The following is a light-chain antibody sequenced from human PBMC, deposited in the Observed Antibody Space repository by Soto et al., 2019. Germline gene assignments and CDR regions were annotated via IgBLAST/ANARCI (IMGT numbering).Light chain of an antibody. CDR3: CTYAGSFHQ. Sequence: QPALTQPRSVSGSPGQAVTISCTGTNSDVGNYNFVSWYQHHPGKAPKLMIYDVTKRPSGVPDRFSGSKSGNTASLTISGLQPEDEADYYCCTYAGSFHQFGGGTKLTVL. CDR2: DVT. CDR1: NSDVGNYNF. V-gene: IGLV2-11*01. J-gene: IGLJ3*02.